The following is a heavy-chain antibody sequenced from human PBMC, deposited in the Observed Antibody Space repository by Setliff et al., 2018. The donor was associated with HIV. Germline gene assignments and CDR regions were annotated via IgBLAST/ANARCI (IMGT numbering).Heavy chain of an antibody. Sequence: KSSETLSLTCTVSGGSISSGGYYWSWIRQHPGKGLEWIGYIYYTGNTYYNPSLKSRVTISADTSRNQFSLTLRSVTAADTAVYYCARHLYYYDSSGYLQPYYYMDVWGKGTTVTVSS. CDR1: GGSISSGGYY. CDR2: IYYTGNT. J-gene: IGHJ6*03. CDR3: ARHLYYYDSSGYLQPYYYMDV. V-gene: IGHV4-31*03. D-gene: IGHD3-22*01.